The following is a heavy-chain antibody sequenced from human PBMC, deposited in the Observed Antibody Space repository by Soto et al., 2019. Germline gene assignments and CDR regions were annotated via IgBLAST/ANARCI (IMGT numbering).Heavy chain of an antibody. CDR3: AIYHLELFRFDY. J-gene: IGHJ4*02. CDR1: DSSFTSHG. Sequence: ASVKVSCKAYDSSFTSHGISWVRQAPGQGLEWMGWISLYNGNTNYAQQFQGRVTMTTDTSTSTAYMELRSLRSDDTAMYFCAIYHLELFRFDYWGQGTLVTVSS. D-gene: IGHD2-2*01. CDR2: ISLYNGNT. V-gene: IGHV1-18*04.